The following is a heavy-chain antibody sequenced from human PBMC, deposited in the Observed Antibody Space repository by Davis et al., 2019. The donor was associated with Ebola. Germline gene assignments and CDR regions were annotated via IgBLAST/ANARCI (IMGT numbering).Heavy chain of an antibody. CDR2: INPNSGGT. J-gene: IGHJ6*02. Sequence: AASVKVSCKASGYTFTGYYMHWVRQAPGQGLEWMGWINPNSGGTNYAQKFQGWVTMTRDTSISTAYMELSRLRSDDTAVYYCARERITGTTRGNGMDVWGQGTTVTVSS. CDR3: ARERITGTTRGNGMDV. D-gene: IGHD1-7*01. V-gene: IGHV1-2*04. CDR1: GYTFTGYY.